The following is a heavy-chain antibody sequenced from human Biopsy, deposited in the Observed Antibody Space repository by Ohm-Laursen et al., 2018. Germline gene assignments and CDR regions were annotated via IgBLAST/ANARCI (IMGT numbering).Heavy chain of an antibody. J-gene: IGHJ6*02. Sequence: SLRLSCAAPGFTLSSYSMNWVRQTPGKGLEWVSTISSSSDNIYYVDSVKGRFTISRDNAKNSLYLQMNSLRAEDTAVYYCERSRGSSGIATIYYYGMDVWGQGTTVTVSS. CDR3: ERSRGSSGIATIYYYGMDV. CDR1: GFTLSSYS. CDR2: ISSSSDNI. D-gene: IGHD3-10*01. V-gene: IGHV3-21*01.